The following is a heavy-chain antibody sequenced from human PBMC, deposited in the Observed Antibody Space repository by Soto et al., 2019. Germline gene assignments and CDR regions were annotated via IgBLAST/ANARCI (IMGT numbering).Heavy chain of an antibody. Sequence: PGGSLRLSCAASGFTFDDYTMHWVRQAAGKGLEWVSLISWDGGSTCYADSVKGRFTISRDNSKNSLYLQMNSLRTEDTALYYCAKDGRSSSVEGYYSHGMDVWGQGTTFTVS. D-gene: IGHD6-6*01. CDR1: GFTFDDYT. CDR3: AKDGRSSSVEGYYSHGMDV. CDR2: ISWDGGST. J-gene: IGHJ6*02. V-gene: IGHV3-43*01.